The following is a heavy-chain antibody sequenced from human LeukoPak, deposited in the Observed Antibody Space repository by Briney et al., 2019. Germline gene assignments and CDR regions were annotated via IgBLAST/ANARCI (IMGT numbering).Heavy chain of an antibody. J-gene: IGHJ4*02. D-gene: IGHD6-19*01. Sequence: GGSLRLSCAASGFTFSSYAMHWVRQAPGKGLEWVAVISYDGSNKYYADSVKGRFTTSRDNSKNTLYLQMNSLRAEDTAVYYCAREYSSGSFDYWGQGTLVTVSS. CDR1: GFTFSSYA. CDR2: ISYDGSNK. CDR3: AREYSSGSFDY. V-gene: IGHV3-30*04.